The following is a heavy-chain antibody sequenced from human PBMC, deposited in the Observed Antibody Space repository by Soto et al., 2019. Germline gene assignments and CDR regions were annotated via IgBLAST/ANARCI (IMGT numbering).Heavy chain of an antibody. Sequence: EVQLLESGGGLVQPGGSLRLSCAASGFTFSSYAMSWVRQAPGKGLEWVSAISGSGGSTYYADSVKGRFTISRDNSKDTLYLKMNSLRAEDTAVYYCAKDFPYYDLFDYWGQGTLVTVSS. CDR2: ISGSGGST. J-gene: IGHJ4*02. V-gene: IGHV3-23*01. CDR1: GFTFSSYA. CDR3: AKDFPYYDLFDY. D-gene: IGHD3-3*01.